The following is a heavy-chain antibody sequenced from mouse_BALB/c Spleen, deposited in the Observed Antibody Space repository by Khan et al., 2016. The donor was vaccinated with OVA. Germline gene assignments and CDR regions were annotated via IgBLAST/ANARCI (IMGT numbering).Heavy chain of an antibody. CDR1: GISITTGNYR. V-gene: IGHV3-5*02. D-gene: IGHD1-1*01. Sequence: VQLKQSGPGLVKPSQTVSLTCTVTGISITTGNYRWSWIRQFPGNKLEWIGNIYYSGTITYNPSLTSRTTITRDTSKSQFFLEMNSLTAEDTATYFCARDYGSLYWYFDVWGAGTTVTGSS. CDR2: IYYSGTI. J-gene: IGHJ1*01. CDR3: ARDYGSLYWYFDV.